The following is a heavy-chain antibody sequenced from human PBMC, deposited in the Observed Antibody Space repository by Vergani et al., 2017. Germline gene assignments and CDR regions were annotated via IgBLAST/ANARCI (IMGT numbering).Heavy chain of an antibody. D-gene: IGHD4-17*01. Sequence: QVQLVQSGAEVKKPGSSVKVSCKASGGTFSSYAISWVRQAPGQGLEWMGGIIPIFGTANYAQKFQGRVTITADESTGTAYMELSSLRSEDTAVYYGATGADYDLAEYFQHWGQGTLVTVSS. CDR2: IIPIFGTA. CDR1: GGTFSSYA. CDR3: ATGADYDLAEYFQH. J-gene: IGHJ1*01. V-gene: IGHV1-69*12.